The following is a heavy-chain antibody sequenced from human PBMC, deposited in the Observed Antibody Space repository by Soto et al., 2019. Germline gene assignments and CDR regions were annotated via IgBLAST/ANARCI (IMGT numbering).Heavy chain of an antibody. D-gene: IGHD3-3*01. J-gene: IGHJ6*02. V-gene: IGHV4-39*01. CDR1: GGSIGRSSYY. CDR3: ARRVRESYYDFWSGSAGEYSYDGMDV. Sequence: PSETLSLTCTVSGGSIGRSSYYWGWIRQPPGKGLEWIGSIYYSGSTYYNPSLKSRVTISVDTSKNQFSLKLSSVTAADTAVYYCARRVRESYYDFWSGSAGEYSYDGMDVWGQGTTVS. CDR2: IYYSGST.